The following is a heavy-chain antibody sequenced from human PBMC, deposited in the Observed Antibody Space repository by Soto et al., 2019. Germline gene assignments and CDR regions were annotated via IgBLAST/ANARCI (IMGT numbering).Heavy chain of an antibody. CDR2: ISWNSGSI. V-gene: IGHV3-9*01. Sequence: EVQLVESGGGLVQPGRSLRLSCAASGFTFDDYDMHWVRQAPGKGLEWVSGISWNSGSIGYADSVKGRVTISRDNAKNALYLQMNSLRAEDTALYDCAKDYDYGDYFDYWGQGTLVTVSS. CDR1: GFTFDDYD. D-gene: IGHD4-17*01. J-gene: IGHJ4*02. CDR3: AKDYDYGDYFDY.